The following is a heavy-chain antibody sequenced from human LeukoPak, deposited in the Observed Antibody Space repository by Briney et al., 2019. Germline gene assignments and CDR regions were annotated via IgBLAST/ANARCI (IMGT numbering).Heavy chain of an antibody. J-gene: IGHJ4*02. CDR2: ISAYNGNT. Sequence: ASVKVSCKASGYTFTSYGISWVRQAPGQGLEWMGWISAYNGNTNYAQKLQGRVTMTTDTSTSTAYMELRSLRSDDTAVYYCARDRYVWGSYRLDYWGQGTLVTVSS. CDR1: GYTFTSYG. CDR3: ARDRYVWGSYRLDY. V-gene: IGHV1-18*01. D-gene: IGHD3-16*02.